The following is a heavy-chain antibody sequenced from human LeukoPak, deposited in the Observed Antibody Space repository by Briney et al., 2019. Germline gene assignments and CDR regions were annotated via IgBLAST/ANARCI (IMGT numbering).Heavy chain of an antibody. D-gene: IGHD7-27*01. Sequence: HGESLKISCATSGYSFTSYWIAWVRQMPGQGLEWMGIVYPSDSDTRYSPSFQGQVTISVDKSSRTVYLQWSSLQASDTAIYYFARPGDMYRARHFQHWGQDTMVTVYS. CDR2: VYPSDSDT. J-gene: IGHJ1*01. CDR1: GYSFTSYW. V-gene: IGHV5-51*01. CDR3: ARPGDMYRARHFQH.